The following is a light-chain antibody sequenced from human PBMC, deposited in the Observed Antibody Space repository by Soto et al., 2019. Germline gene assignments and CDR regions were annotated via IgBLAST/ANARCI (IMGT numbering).Light chain of an antibody. CDR2: EGI. Sequence: QSVLTQPASVSGSPGQSITISCAGTSSDVGSSNLVSWYLHHPGKVPKLIIFEGIKRPSDISSRFSGSKSGNTASLTTSGLQAEDEADYYCCSYAGSNSYVFGSGTKVTVL. CDR1: SSDVGSSNL. CDR3: CSYAGSNSYV. J-gene: IGLJ1*01. V-gene: IGLV2-23*01.